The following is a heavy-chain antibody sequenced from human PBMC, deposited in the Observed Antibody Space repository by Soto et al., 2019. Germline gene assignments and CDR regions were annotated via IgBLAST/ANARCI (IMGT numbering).Heavy chain of an antibody. D-gene: IGHD2-21*01. V-gene: IGHV4-59*01. Sequence: SETLSLTCTVSGGSISSYYWSWIRQPPGKGLEWIGYIYYSGSTNYNPSLKSRVTISVDTSKNQFSLKLSSVSAADTAVYYCARDTRGDRYFDYWGQGPLVTVSS. CDR3: ARDTRGDRYFDY. CDR1: GGSISSYY. J-gene: IGHJ4*02. CDR2: IYYSGST.